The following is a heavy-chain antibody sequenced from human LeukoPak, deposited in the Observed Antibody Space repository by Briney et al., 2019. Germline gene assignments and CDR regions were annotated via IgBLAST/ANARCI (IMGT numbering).Heavy chain of an antibody. CDR1: GFTFSSYS. J-gene: IGHJ4*02. D-gene: IGHD6-19*01. CDR3: ARVGSSGWYYFDY. Sequence: GGSLRLSCAASGFTFSSYSMNWVRQAPGKGLEWVSSISSSSSYIYYADSVKGRFTISRDNAKNSPYLQMNSLRAEDTAVYYCARVGSSGWYYFDYWGQGTLVTVSS. CDR2: ISSSSSYI. V-gene: IGHV3-21*01.